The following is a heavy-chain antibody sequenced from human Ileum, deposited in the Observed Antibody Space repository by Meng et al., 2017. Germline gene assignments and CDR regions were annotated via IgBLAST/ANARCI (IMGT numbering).Heavy chain of an antibody. V-gene: IGHV3-11*01. CDR2: ISNSGSTR. CDR3: GKGHWGLDY. CDR1: GFTVSSNY. Sequence: GGSLRLSCAASGFTVSSNYMSWIRQAPGKGLEWVSFISNSGSTRDNADSVKGRFTISRDNAKNALYLQMDSLKVEDTAMYYCGKGHWGLDYWGQGTRVTVSS. D-gene: IGHD7-27*01. J-gene: IGHJ4*02.